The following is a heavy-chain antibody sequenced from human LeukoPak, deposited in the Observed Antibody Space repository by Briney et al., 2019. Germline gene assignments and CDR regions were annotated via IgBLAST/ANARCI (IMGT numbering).Heavy chain of an antibody. CDR2: ISTDGSEI. V-gene: IGHV3-30*18. Sequence: PGGSLRLSCAASGFTFSSYGMHWVRQAPGKGLEWVAVISTDGSEIYYGDSVKGRFTISRDNSKNTLYLQVNSLRAEDTAVYYCAKDRRIAVAGPLDYWGQGTPVTVSS. J-gene: IGHJ4*02. CDR3: AKDRRIAVAGPLDY. D-gene: IGHD6-19*01. CDR1: GFTFSSYG.